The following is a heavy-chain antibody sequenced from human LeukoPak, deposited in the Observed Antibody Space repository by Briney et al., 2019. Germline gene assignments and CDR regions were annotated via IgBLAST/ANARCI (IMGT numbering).Heavy chain of an antibody. CDR2: IGDSGGGA. CDR3: AKDRPYISSWYGCSTP. J-gene: IGHJ5*02. Sequence: GGSLRLSCAASGFTFSSNGMTWVRQAPGKGLEWVSTIGDSGGGAYYADSVKGRFTISRDSSRSTLYLQMHSLRAEDTAVYYCAKDRPYISSWYGCSTPWGQGTLVTVSS. V-gene: IGHV3-23*01. CDR1: GFTFSSNG. D-gene: IGHD6-13*01.